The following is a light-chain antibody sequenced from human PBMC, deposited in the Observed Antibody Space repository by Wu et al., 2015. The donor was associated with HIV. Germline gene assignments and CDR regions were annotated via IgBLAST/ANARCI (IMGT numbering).Light chain of an antibody. V-gene: IGKV3-20*01. CDR3: QQYGGSLPYT. CDR1: QSVSRY. Sequence: ATLSCRASQSVSRYLAWYQQKFGQAPSLLVHGASSRATGIPDRFNGSGSGKEFTLTINKLEREDFAVYYCQQYGGSLPYTFGQGTKLEI. J-gene: IGKJ2*01. CDR2: GAS.